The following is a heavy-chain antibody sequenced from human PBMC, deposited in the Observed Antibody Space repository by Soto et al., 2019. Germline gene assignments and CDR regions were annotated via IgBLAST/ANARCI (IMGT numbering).Heavy chain of an antibody. Sequence: PGESLKISCKGSGYSFTSYWISWARQMPGKGLEWMGRIDPSDSYTNYSPSFQGHVTISADKSISTAYLQWSSLKASDTAMYYCARLPYSTMVRGVIGYYYYGMDVWGQGTTVTVSS. CDR3: ARLPYSTMVRGVIGYYYYGMDV. J-gene: IGHJ6*02. D-gene: IGHD3-10*01. CDR1: GYSFTSYW. CDR2: IDPSDSYT. V-gene: IGHV5-10-1*01.